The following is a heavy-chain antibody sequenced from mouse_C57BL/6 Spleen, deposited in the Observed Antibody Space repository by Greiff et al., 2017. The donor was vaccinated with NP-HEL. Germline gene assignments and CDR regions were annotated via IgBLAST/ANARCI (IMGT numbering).Heavy chain of an antibody. CDR2: INPSNGGT. CDR3: AGGGNYVSPFDY. V-gene: IGHV1-53*01. J-gene: IGHJ2*01. CDR1: GYTFTSYW. D-gene: IGHD2-1*01. Sequence: VQLQQSGTELVKPGASVKLSCKASGYTFTSYWMHWVKQRPGQGLEWIGNINPSNGGTNYNEKFKSKATLTVDKSSSTAYMQLSSLTSEDSAVYYCAGGGNYVSPFDYWGQGTTLTVSS.